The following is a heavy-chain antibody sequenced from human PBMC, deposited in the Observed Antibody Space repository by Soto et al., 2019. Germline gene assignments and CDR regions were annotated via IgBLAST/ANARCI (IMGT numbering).Heavy chain of an antibody. J-gene: IGHJ4*02. CDR2: ISSSGGTT. D-gene: IGHD5-18*01. CDR1: GFTFSSYA. CDR3: SKGGHSNDY. Sequence: EGQLLESGGGLVQPGGSLRLSCAASGFTFSSYALTWVRQAPGKGLEWVSAISSSGGTTYYADSVKGRFTISRDNSKNTLFLQMNSLRAEDTAVYYCSKGGHSNDYWGQGTLVTVSS. V-gene: IGHV3-23*01.